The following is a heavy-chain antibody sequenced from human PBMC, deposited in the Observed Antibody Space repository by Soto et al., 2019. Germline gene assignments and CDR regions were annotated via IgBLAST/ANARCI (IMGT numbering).Heavy chain of an antibody. J-gene: IGHJ6*03. CDR1: GGSFSGYY. Sequence: PSETLYLTCAVYGGSFSGYYWSWIRQPPGKGLEWIGEINHSGSTSYNPSLKSRVTISVDTPKNQFSLKLSSMTAADTALYYCAGGASYYDIFAFKMAPSSYMDVWAQGTTVPVSS. CDR2: INHSGST. CDR3: AGGASYYDIFAFKMAPSSYMDV. D-gene: IGHD3-9*01. V-gene: IGHV4-34*01.